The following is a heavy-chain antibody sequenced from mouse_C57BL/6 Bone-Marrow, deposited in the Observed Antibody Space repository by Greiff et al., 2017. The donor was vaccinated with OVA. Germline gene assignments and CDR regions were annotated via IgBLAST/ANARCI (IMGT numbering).Heavy chain of an antibody. Sequence: QLQQPGAELVKPGASLSLSCKASAYPFPGSWMPWVKQRPERGLGGLGRFDPNSGGTKYNEKVKSKATLTVDKPSSTAYMQLSSLTSEDSAVYYCARQGYYAMDYWGQGTSVTVSS. CDR1: AYPFPGSW. J-gene: IGHJ4*01. CDR3: ARQGYYAMDY. V-gene: IGHV1-72*01. CDR2: FDPNSGGT.